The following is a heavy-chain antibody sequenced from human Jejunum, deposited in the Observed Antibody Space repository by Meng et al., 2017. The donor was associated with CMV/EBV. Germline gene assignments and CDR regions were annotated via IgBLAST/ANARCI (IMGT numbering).Heavy chain of an antibody. CDR2: ISYSGST. CDR1: GGSVSSDDYY. CDR3: VRSLYGDRDAFDI. Sequence: VSGGSVSSDDYYWSWIRQPPGKGLEWIGYISYSGSTYYKLSLRSRVSVSMDTSKNQFSLMVSSVTAADTAVYYCVRSLYGDRDAFDIWGQGTMVTV. D-gene: IGHD4-17*01. J-gene: IGHJ3*02. V-gene: IGHV4-30-4*01.